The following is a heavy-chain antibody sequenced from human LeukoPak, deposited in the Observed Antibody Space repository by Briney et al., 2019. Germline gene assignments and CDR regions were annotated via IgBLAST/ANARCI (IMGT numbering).Heavy chain of an antibody. V-gene: IGHV3-48*03. CDR1: GFTFSTYE. D-gene: IGHD3-22*01. CDR2: ISSSGSTI. J-gene: IGHJ4*02. CDR3: ASPYYDSSGYDY. Sequence: GGSLRLSCAASGFTFSTYEMNLVRQAPGKGLEWVSYISSSGSTIYYADSVKGRFTISRDNAKNSLYLQMNSPRAEDTAVYYCASPYYDSSGYDYWGQGTLVTVSS.